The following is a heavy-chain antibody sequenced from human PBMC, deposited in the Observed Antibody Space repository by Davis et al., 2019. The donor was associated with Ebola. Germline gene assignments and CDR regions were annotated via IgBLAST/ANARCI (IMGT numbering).Heavy chain of an antibody. CDR2: ISSDSDYI. Sequence: GGSLRLSCVASGFTFTTYSMSWVRQAPGKALEWVSSISSDSDYIYYADSAKGRFTISRDNAKNSLFLQMDSLRAEDTAVYYCARGRPQDFFFGDYYGMDVWGQGTTVTVS. V-gene: IGHV3-21*01. CDR3: ARGRPQDFFFGDYYGMDV. J-gene: IGHJ6*02. D-gene: IGHD3-16*01. CDR1: GFTFTTYS.